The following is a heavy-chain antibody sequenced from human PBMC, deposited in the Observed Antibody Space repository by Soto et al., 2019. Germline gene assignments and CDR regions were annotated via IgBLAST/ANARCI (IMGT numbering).Heavy chain of an antibody. CDR2: INHSGST. V-gene: IGHV4-34*01. CDR1: GGSFSGYY. Sequence: PSETLSLTCAVYGGSFSGYYWSWIRQPPGKGLEWIGEINHSGSTNYNPSLKSRVTISVDTSKNQFSLRLSSVTAADTAVYYCARNHKLGYCSGGSCYPDFDPWGQGTLVTVSS. D-gene: IGHD2-15*01. CDR3: ARNHKLGYCSGGSCYPDFDP. J-gene: IGHJ5*02.